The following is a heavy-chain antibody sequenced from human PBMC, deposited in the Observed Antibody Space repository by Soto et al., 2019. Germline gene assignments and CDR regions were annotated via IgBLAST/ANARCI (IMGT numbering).Heavy chain of an antibody. V-gene: IGHV3-21*01. CDR1: GFLFNSYG. CDR2: ISSTSTYI. Sequence: ESGGGLAKPGGSLRPSCAASGFLFNSYGMIWVRLSPGRGLEWISSISSTSTYIEYADSVKGRFIISRDNSVNSLFLQMTSLKAEDTAVYYCTRDRSPVMVFPDFDFWGQGALVTVPS. J-gene: IGHJ4*02. CDR3: TRDRSPVMVFPDFDF. D-gene: IGHD3-10*01.